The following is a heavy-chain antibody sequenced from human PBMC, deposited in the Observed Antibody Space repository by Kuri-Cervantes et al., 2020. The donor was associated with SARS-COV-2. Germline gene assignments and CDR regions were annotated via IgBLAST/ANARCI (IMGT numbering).Heavy chain of an antibody. J-gene: IGHJ4*02. CDR1: GDTFTTYY. D-gene: IGHD6-19*01. V-gene: IGHV1-3*01. Sequence: ASVKVSCKASGDTFTTYYMHWVRQAPGQGLEWMGWINAGNGDTKYSQKFQGRVTITRDTSASTAYMELSSLRSEDTAVYYCARDRGSSGWKGTGEFDYWGQGTLVTVSS. CDR3: ARDRGSSGWKGTGEFDY. CDR2: INAGNGDT.